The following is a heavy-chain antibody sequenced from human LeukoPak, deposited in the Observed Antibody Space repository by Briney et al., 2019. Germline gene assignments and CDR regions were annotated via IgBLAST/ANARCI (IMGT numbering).Heavy chain of an antibody. J-gene: IGHJ6*02. CDR3: AAPSSTEYYYYGMDV. CDR2: FDPEDGET. CDR1: GYTLTELS. V-gene: IGHV1-24*01. Sequence: ASVKVSCKVSGYTLTELSMHWVRQAPGKGLEWMGGFDPEDGETIYAQKFQGRVTLTGDTSTDTAYMELSSLRSEDTAVYYCAAPSSTEYYYYGMDVWGQGTTVTVSS.